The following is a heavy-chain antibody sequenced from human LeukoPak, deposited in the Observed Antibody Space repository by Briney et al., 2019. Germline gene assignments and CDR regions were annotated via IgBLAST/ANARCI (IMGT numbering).Heavy chain of an antibody. CDR2: ISAYNGNT. D-gene: IGHD4-17*01. CDR3: ARGLNYGDYSLRHFDL. V-gene: IGHV1-18*01. J-gene: IGHJ2*01. CDR1: GYTFTSYG. Sequence: ASVKVSCKASGYTFTSYGISWVRQAPGQGLEWMGWISAYNGNTNYAQKLQDRVTMTTDTSTSTAYMELRSLRSDDTAVYYCARGLNYGDYSLRHFDLWGGGTLVTVSS.